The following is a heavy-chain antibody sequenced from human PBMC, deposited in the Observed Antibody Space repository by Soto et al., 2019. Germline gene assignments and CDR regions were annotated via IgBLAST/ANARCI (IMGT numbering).Heavy chain of an antibody. J-gene: IGHJ5*02. CDR3: ARGVVVVADTPFWFDP. CDR1: GGTFSSYA. V-gene: IGHV1-69*12. Sequence: QVQLVQSGAEVKKPGSSVKVSCKASGGTFSSYAISWVRQAPGQGLEWMGGIIPIFGTANYAQKFQGRVTNTADESKSTAYMGLRSLRSEDTAVYYCARGVVVVADTPFWFDPWGQGTLVTVSS. D-gene: IGHD2-15*01. CDR2: IIPIFGTA.